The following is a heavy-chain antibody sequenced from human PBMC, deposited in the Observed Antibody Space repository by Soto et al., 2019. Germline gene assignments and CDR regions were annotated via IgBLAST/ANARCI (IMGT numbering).Heavy chain of an antibody. J-gene: IGHJ4*02. D-gene: IGHD3-22*01. Sequence: SETLSLTCTVSGGSISSGGYYWSWIRQHPGKGLEWIGYIYYSGSTYYNPFLKSRVTISVDTSKNQFSLKLSSVTAADTAVYYCAREIVPKDYYDSSGPFDYWGQGTLVTVSS. CDR1: GGSISSGGYY. CDR3: AREIVPKDYYDSSGPFDY. CDR2: IYYSGST. V-gene: IGHV4-31*03.